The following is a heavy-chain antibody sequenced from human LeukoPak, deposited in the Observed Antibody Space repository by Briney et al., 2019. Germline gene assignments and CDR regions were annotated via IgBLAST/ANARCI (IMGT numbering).Heavy chain of an antibody. CDR3: ARDGRYDFWSDGYYFDY. V-gene: IGHV4-39*07. CDR1: GGSISSGSYY. Sequence: SETLSLTCTVSGGSISSGSYYWGWIRQPPGKGLEWIGSIYYSGSTYYNPSLKSRVTISVDTSKNQFSLKLSSVTAADTAVYYCARDGRYDFWSDGYYFDYWGQGTLVTVSS. J-gene: IGHJ4*02. D-gene: IGHD3-3*01. CDR2: IYYSGST.